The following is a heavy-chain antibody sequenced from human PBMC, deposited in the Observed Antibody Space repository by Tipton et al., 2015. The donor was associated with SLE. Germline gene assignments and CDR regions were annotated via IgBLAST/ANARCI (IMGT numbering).Heavy chain of an antibody. CDR2: INHSGRT. CDR3: ARDPDILTGPLD. CDR1: GGSFSGYY. V-gene: IGHV4-34*01. J-gene: IGHJ4*02. Sequence: TLSLTCAVYGGSFSGYYWSWIRQPPGKGLEWIGEINHSGRTNYNPSLKSRVTISVDTSKNQFSLKLSSVTAADTAVYYCARDPDILTGPLDWGQGTLVTVSS. D-gene: IGHD3-9*01.